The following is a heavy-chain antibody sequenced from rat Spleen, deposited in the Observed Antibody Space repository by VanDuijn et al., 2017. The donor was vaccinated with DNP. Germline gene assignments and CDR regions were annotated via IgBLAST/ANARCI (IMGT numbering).Heavy chain of an antibody. J-gene: IGHJ2*01. CDR3: ARWSDY. V-gene: IGHV2-6*01. Sequence: QVQLKESGPGLVQPSQTLSLTCTVSGFSLTSHTVSWVSQPPGKGLEWLAAMSSGGSTYYNSVLKSRLSISRDTSKSQVFLKMNSLQTEDTAMYFCARWSDYWGQGVMVTVSS. CDR2: MSSGGST. CDR1: GFSLTSHT.